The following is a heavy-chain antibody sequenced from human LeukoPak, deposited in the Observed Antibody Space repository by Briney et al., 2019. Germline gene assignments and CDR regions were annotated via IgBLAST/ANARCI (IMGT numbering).Heavy chain of an antibody. Sequence: GASVKVSCKAFGYTFTSNYMHWVRQAPGQGPEWMGVISPSGGSTTYAQKFQGRVTMTRDMSTSTVYMELSSLRSEDTAVYYCARGQVVVVAATLFLGLPENWFDPWGQGTLVTVSS. D-gene: IGHD2-15*01. J-gene: IGHJ5*02. CDR1: GYTFTSNY. CDR3: ARGQVVVVAATLFLGLPENWFDP. V-gene: IGHV1-46*01. CDR2: ISPSGGST.